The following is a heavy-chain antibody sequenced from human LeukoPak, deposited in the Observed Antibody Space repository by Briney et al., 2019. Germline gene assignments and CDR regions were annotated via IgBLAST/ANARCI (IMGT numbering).Heavy chain of an antibody. Sequence: SVKVSCKASGGTFSSYAISWVRQAPGQGLEWMGGIIPIFGTANYAQKFQGRVTITADESTSTAYMELSSLRSEDTAVYYCARPGSGWSDAFDIWGQGTMVTGSS. J-gene: IGHJ3*02. CDR3: ARPGSGWSDAFDI. V-gene: IGHV1-69*13. CDR2: IIPIFGTA. D-gene: IGHD6-19*01. CDR1: GGTFSSYA.